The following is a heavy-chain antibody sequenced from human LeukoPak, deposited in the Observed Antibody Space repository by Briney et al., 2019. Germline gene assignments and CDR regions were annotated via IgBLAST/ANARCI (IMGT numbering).Heavy chain of an antibody. J-gene: IGHJ6*03. V-gene: IGHV5-51*01. D-gene: IGHD3-9*01. CDR1: GYTFTSYW. CDR2: IFPGDSDT. CDR3: ARGKRDILTRNYYYYMDV. Sequence: GESLQISCKGSGYTFTSYWIGWVRQMPGKGLEWMGIIFPGDSDTRYSPSFQGQVTISADKSISTAYLQWSSLKASDTAMYYCARGKRDILTRNYYYYMDVWGKGTTVTVSS.